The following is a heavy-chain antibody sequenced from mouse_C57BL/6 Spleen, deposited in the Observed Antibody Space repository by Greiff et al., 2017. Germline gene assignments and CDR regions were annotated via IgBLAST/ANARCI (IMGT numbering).Heavy chain of an antibody. J-gene: IGHJ2*01. V-gene: IGHV5-4*03. CDR3: ARGTDTDYFDY. Sequence: EVKLVESGGGLVKPGGSLKLSCAASGFTFSSYAMSWVRQTPEKRLEWVATISDGGSYTFYPDNVKGRFTISRDNAKNNLYLQMSHLKSEDTAMYYCARGTDTDYFDYWGQGTTQTAST. CDR2: ISDGGSYT. CDR1: GFTFSSYA.